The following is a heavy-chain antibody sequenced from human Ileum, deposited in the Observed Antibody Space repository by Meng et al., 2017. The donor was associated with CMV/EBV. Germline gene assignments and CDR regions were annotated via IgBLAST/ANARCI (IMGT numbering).Heavy chain of an antibody. CDR1: GNSVSSKSVT. Sequence: QERLQQSVPGPVNPTPTLSLTCAISGNSVSSKSVTWNWIRQSPSRGLEWLGRTYYRSKWYNDYAVSVKSRITINPDTSRNHFFLQLSSVSPEDTAVYYCARNIFEDQMLPFDYWGQGTLVTVSS. CDR2: TYYRSKWYN. J-gene: IGHJ4*02. V-gene: IGHV6-1*01. CDR3: ARNIFEDQMLPFDY. D-gene: IGHD2-2*01.